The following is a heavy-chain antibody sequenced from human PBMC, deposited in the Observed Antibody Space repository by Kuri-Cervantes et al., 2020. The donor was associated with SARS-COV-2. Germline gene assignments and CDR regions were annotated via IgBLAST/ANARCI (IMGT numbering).Heavy chain of an antibody. Sequence: GGSLRLSCAASGFTFSNAWMNWGRQAPGKGLEWGGRIKSKTDGGTTDYAAPVKGRFTISRDDSKNTLYLQMNSLKTEDTAVYYCTTDEDCSSTSCPSFSGFVWGQGTLVTVSS. CDR2: IKSKTDGGTT. CDR3: TTDEDCSSTSCPSFSGFV. V-gene: IGHV3-15*07. D-gene: IGHD2-2*01. CDR1: GFTFSNAW. J-gene: IGHJ4*02.